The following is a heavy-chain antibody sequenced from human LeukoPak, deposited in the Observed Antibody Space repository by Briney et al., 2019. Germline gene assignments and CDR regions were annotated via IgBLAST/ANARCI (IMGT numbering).Heavy chain of an antibody. Sequence: PSQTLSLTCTVSGGSISSGSYYWSWIRQPAGKGLEWIGRIYSSGSTNYNPSLKSRVTISVDTSKNQFSLKLSSVTAADTAVYYCARGIVVVPAGWFDPWGQGTLATVSS. D-gene: IGHD2-2*01. CDR2: IYSSGST. J-gene: IGHJ5*02. V-gene: IGHV4-61*02. CDR1: GGSISSGSYY. CDR3: ARGIVVVPAGWFDP.